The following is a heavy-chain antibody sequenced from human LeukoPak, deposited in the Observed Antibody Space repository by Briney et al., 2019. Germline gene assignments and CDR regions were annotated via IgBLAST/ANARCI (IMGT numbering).Heavy chain of an antibody. Sequence: ESGPTLVNPTQTLTLTCTFSGFSLSTSGMCVSLIRQPPVKALEWLALIDWDDDKYYSTSLKTRLTISKDTSKNQVVLTMTNMDPVDTATYYCARIRGYSSGWYEDYWGQGTLVTVSS. CDR2: IDWDDDK. D-gene: IGHD6-19*01. V-gene: IGHV2-70*01. J-gene: IGHJ4*02. CDR1: GFSLSTSGMC. CDR3: ARIRGYSSGWYEDY.